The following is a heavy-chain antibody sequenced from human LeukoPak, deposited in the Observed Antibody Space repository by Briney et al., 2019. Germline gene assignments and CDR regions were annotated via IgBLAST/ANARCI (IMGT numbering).Heavy chain of an antibody. Sequence: SQSLSLTCTVSGASISSFYWNWIRQPPGNGLEWLGYIYYSGSSTYTPSLKSRITISVDTSKNQFSLNLSSVTAADTAVYYCARHRGYSSGLFEYWGQGTLVTVSS. J-gene: IGHJ4*02. CDR1: GASISSFY. V-gene: IGHV4-59*08. D-gene: IGHD6-19*01. CDR3: ARHRGYSSGLFEY. CDR2: IYYSGSS.